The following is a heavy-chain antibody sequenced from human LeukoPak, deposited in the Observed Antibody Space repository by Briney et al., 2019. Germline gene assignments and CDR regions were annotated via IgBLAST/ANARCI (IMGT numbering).Heavy chain of an antibody. CDR2: ISSSSSYI. CDR3: ARDWERDIVLMVYANHIGY. D-gene: IGHD2-8*01. V-gene: IGHV3-21*01. Sequence: GGSLRLSCTASGFSFSGHWMHWARQLPGKGLEWVSSISSSSSYIYYADSVKGRFTISRDNAKNSLYLQMNSLRAEDTAVYYCARDWERDIVLMVYANHIGYWGQGTLVTVSS. CDR1: GFSFSGHW. J-gene: IGHJ4*02.